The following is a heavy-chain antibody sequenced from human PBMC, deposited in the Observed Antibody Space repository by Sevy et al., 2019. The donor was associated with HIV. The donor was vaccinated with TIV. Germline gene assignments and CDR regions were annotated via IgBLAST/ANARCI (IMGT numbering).Heavy chain of an antibody. V-gene: IGHV5-51*01. CDR1: GYSFTSYW. J-gene: IGHJ3*02. CDR2: IYPGDPDT. CDR3: ALGYCSGGSCFWDAFDI. Sequence: GESLKISCKGSGYSFTSYWIGWVCQMPGKGLEWMGIIYPGDPDTRYSPSFQGQVTISADKSISTAYLQWSSLKASDTAMYYCALGYCSGGSCFWDAFDIWGQGTMVTVSS. D-gene: IGHD2-15*01.